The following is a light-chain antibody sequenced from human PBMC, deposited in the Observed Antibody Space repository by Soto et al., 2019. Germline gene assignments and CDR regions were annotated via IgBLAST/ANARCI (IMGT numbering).Light chain of an antibody. CDR2: LGS. V-gene: IGKV2-28*01. Sequence: DIVMTQSPLSLPVTPGEPASISCRSSQSLLHSNGYNYLDWYLQKPGQSPHLLIYLGSNWASGVPDRFSGSGSGTDFTLKISRVEAEDVGVYYCMQALQTRTFGQGTKVDIK. J-gene: IGKJ1*01. CDR1: QSLLHSNGYNY. CDR3: MQALQTRT.